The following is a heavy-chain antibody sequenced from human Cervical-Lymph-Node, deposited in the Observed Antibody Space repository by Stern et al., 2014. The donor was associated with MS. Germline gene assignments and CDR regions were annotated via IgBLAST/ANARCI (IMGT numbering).Heavy chain of an antibody. V-gene: IGHV4-30-2*01. D-gene: IGHD4-17*01. CDR2: INHSGSS. Sequence: QVQLQESGSGLVKPSQTLSLTCAVSGGSISSGGYSWSWIRQPPGKGLEWIGHINHSGSSYYNPSRKSRVTISVARSKNQFSLKLRSVTAADTAVYYCARSSTVTPNAFDIWGQGTMVTVSS. J-gene: IGHJ3*02. CDR3: ARSSTVTPNAFDI. CDR1: GGSISSGGYS.